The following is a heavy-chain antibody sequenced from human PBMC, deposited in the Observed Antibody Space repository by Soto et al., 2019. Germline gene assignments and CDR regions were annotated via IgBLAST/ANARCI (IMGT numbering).Heavy chain of an antibody. CDR1: GYTFTNYA. J-gene: IGHJ5*02. CDR2: INAGNGNT. Sequence: QVQLVQSGAEEKKPGASVKVSCKASGYTFTNYAMHWVRQAPGQRLEWMGWINAGNGNTKYSQKFQGSVTICSDTSASTAYMELSSLRSEVTAVYYYARGFPLWFDPWRQGTLVTVSS. V-gene: IGHV1-3*05. D-gene: IGHD3-16*02. CDR3: ARGFPLWFDP.